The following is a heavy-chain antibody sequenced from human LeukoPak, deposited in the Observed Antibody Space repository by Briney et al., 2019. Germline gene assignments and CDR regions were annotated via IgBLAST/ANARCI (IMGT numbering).Heavy chain of an antibody. CDR1: GYTFTGYY. V-gene: IGHV1-2*02. CDR3: ARGKSPLRYFDWPRGY. J-gene: IGHJ4*02. D-gene: IGHD3-9*01. CDR2: INPNSGGT. Sequence: ASVKVSCKASGYTFTGYYVHWVRQAPGQGLECMGWINPNSGGTNYAQKFQGRVTMTRDTSISTAYMELSRLRSDDTAVYYCARGKSPLRYFDWPRGYWGQGTLVTVSS.